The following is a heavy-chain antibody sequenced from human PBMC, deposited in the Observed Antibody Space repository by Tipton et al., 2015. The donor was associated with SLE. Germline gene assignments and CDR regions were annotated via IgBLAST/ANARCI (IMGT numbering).Heavy chain of an antibody. Sequence: TLSLTCTVSGGSINSYYWSWIRQPPGKGLEWIGYVFFSGSTNYNPSLKSRVTISVDTSKNHFSLLLSAVTAADTAVYYCAGHPQLAYFDPWGPGTLVTVSS. V-gene: IGHV4-59*08. D-gene: IGHD3-9*01. CDR3: AGHPQLAYFDP. J-gene: IGHJ4*02. CDR1: GGSINSYY. CDR2: VFFSGST.